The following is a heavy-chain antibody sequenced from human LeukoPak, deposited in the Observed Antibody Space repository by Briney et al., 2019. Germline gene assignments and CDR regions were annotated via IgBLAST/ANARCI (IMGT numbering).Heavy chain of an antibody. V-gene: IGHV3-33*01. CDR2: IWYDGSNK. J-gene: IGHJ4*02. D-gene: IGHD3-10*01. CDR1: GFTFSSYG. CDR3: ARISSARFGESY. Sequence: QTGGSLRLSCAASGFTFSSYGMHWVRQAPGKGLEWVAVIWYDGSNKYYADSVKGRFTISRDNSKNTLYLQMNSLRAEDTAVYYCARISSARFGESYWGQGTLVTVSS.